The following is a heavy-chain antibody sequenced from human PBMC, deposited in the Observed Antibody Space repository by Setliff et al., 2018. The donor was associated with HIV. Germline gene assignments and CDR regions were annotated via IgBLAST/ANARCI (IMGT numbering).Heavy chain of an antibody. CDR2: VWFDGRHK. Sequence: HPGGSLRLSCAASTFTFGDYDMYWVRQAPGKGLEWVATVWFDGRHKYYGNSVKGRFSVSRDNSKNTLYLQMNRLRPEDTAVYYCTKGAERQWGEGVVPFDSWGQGTRVTVSS. J-gene: IGHJ4*02. CDR1: TFTFGDYD. D-gene: IGHD3-10*01. V-gene: IGHV3-30*02. CDR3: TKGAERQWGEGVVPFDS.